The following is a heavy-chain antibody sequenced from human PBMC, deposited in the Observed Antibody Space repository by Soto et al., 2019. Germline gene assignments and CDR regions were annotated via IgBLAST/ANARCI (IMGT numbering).Heavy chain of an antibody. CDR3: ARGRDYYLYYFGY. J-gene: IGHJ4*02. Sequence: TSETLSLTCTVSGGSISSGGYYWSWIRQHPGKGLEWIGYIYYSGSTYYNPSLKSRVTISLDTSKSQFSLKLSSVTAADTAVYYCARGRDYYLYYFGYWGQGTLVTVSS. CDR1: GGSISSGGYY. D-gene: IGHD3-22*01. CDR2: IYYSGST. V-gene: IGHV4-31*03.